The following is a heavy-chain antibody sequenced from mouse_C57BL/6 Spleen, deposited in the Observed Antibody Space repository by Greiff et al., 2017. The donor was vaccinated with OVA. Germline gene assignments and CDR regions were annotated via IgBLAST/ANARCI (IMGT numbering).Heavy chain of an antibody. D-gene: IGHD4-1*02. V-gene: IGHV1-64*01. CDR3: ARSTASPWFAY. CDR2: LHPNSGST. Sequence: QVQLKQSGAELVKPGASVKLSCKASGYTFTSYWMHWVKQRPGQGLEWIGMLHPNSGSTNYNEKFKSKATLTVDKSANTAYMQLSSLTSEDSAVYCGARSTASPWFAYWGQGTLVTVSA. CDR1: GYTFTSYW. J-gene: IGHJ3*01.